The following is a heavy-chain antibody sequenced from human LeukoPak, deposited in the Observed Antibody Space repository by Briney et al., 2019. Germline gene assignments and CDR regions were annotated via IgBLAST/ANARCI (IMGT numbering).Heavy chain of an antibody. CDR1: VFTFSNAW. D-gene: IGHD3-10*01. CDR2: IYSGGST. Sequence: GGSLRLSCAASVFTFSNAWMTWVRQAPGKGLEWVSVIYSGGSTYYADSVKGRFTISRDNSKNALYLQMNSLRAEDTAVYYCARDYSSGLDYWGQGTLVTVSS. V-gene: IGHV3-53*01. J-gene: IGHJ4*02. CDR3: ARDYSSGLDY.